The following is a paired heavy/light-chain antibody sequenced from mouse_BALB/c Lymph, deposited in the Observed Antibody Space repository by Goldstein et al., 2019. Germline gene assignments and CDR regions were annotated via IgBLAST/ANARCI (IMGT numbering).Heavy chain of an antibody. CDR1: GYSITSDYA. CDR3: ARGYGNYGGYFDV. Sequence: DVQLQESGPGLVKPSQSLSLTCTVTGYSITSDYAWNWIRQFPGNKLEWMGYISYSGSTSYNPSLKSRISITRDTSKNQFFLQLNSVTTEDTATYYCARGYGNYGGYFDVWGAGTTVTVSS. J-gene: IGHJ1*01. D-gene: IGHD2-1*01. V-gene: IGHV3-2*02. CDR2: ISYSGST.
Light chain of an antibody. CDR1: QSLLNSRTRKNY. CDR3: KQSYNLLT. J-gene: IGKJ5*01. V-gene: IGKV8-21*01. CDR2: WAS. Sequence: DIVMSQSPSSLAVSAGEKVTMSCKSSQSLLNSRTRKNYLAWYQQKPGQSPKLLIYWASTRESGVPDRFTGSGSGTDFTLTISSVQAEDLAVYYCKQSYNLLTFGAGTKLELK.